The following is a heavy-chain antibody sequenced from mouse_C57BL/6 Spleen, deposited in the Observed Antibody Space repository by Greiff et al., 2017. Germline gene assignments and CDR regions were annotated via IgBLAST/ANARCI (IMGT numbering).Heavy chain of an antibody. D-gene: IGHD2-3*01. J-gene: IGHJ2*01. V-gene: IGHV5-4*01. CDR2: ISDGGSYT. CDR3: ARDRDGYFFDY. Sequence: EVMLVESGGGLVKPGGSLKLSCAASGFTFSSYAMSWVRQTPEKRLEWVATISDGGSYTYYPDNVKGRFTISRDNAKNNLYLQMSHLKSEDTAMYYCARDRDGYFFDYWGQGTTLTVSS. CDR1: GFTFSSYA.